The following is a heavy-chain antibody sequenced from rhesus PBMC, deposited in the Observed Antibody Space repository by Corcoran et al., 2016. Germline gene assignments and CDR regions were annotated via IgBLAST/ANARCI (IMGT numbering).Heavy chain of an antibody. CDR3: ARATTVYGLDS. Sequence: EVQLVESGGGVVQPGGSLRLSCAASGFTFDDYAMHWVRQAPGKGLEWVSGISWSGGSTYYADSVKGQFTISRDNAKNSLYLQMGSLRAEDTALYYCARATTVYGLDSWCQGVVVTVSS. J-gene: IGHJ6*01. D-gene: IGHD1-14*01. V-gene: IGHV3-201*01. CDR1: GFTFDDYA. CDR2: ISWSGGST.